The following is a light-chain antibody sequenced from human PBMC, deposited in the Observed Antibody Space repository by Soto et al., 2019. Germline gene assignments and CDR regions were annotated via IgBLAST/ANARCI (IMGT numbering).Light chain of an antibody. CDR1: QSVNTN. J-gene: IGKJ4*01. CDR2: GAS. CDR3: QQYNDWPPLT. Sequence: EIVMTQSPATLSVSPGDRATLSCRASQSVNTNLAWYQQKPGQAPRLLLYGASTRATGIPARFSGSGSGTEFTLTISSLQSEDFAVYYCQQYNDWPPLTFGGGTKVEIK. V-gene: IGKV3-15*01.